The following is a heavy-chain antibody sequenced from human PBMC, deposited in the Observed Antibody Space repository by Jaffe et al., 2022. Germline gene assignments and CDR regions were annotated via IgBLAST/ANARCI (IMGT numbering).Heavy chain of an antibody. Sequence: QVYLVESGGGVVQPGGSLRISCAASGFAFRNYGMFWIRQAPGKGLEWVAFIRYDATRQSYEDSVKGRFTISRDNSMNTLFLQMNNLQPEDTAVYYCAKIEDYAPDYWGQGTLVTVSS. CDR1: GFAFRNYG. CDR2: IRYDATRQ. V-gene: IGHV3-30*02. D-gene: IGHD3-16*01. CDR3: AKIEDYAPDY. J-gene: IGHJ4*02.